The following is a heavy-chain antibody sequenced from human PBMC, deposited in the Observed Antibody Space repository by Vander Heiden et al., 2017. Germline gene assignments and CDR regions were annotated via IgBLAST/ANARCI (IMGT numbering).Heavy chain of an antibody. Sequence: QVQLQQWGAGLLKPSATLSLTCAVYGGSFSGYYWSGIRQPPGKGLEWIGEINHRGSTNYHPSLKSRVTISVDTSKNQFSLKLSSVTAADTAVYYCARGRGYYDSSGYHDYWGQGTLVTVSS. J-gene: IGHJ4*02. CDR1: GGSFSGYY. D-gene: IGHD3-22*01. CDR3: ARGRGYYDSSGYHDY. CDR2: INHRGST. V-gene: IGHV4-34*01.